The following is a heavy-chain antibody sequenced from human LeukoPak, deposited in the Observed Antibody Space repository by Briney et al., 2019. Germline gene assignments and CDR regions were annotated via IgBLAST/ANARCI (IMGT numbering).Heavy chain of an antibody. CDR2: IRYDGSNK. J-gene: IGHJ4*02. CDR1: GFTFSRHG. CDR3: ARKGSATYYLDY. V-gene: IGHV3-30*02. Sequence: GGSLRLSCAASGFTFSRHGMHWVRQAPGKGLAWVAFIRYDGSNKYYADSVEGRFTISRDNSKNTLYLQMDTLRAEDTAVYYCARKGSATYYLDYWGQGTLVTVSS. D-gene: IGHD3-10*01.